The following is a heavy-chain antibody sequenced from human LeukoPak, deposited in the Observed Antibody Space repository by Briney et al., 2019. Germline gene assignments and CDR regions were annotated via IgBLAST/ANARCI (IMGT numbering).Heavy chain of an antibody. V-gene: IGHV3-30*02. J-gene: IGHJ4*02. Sequence: PGGSLRLSCAASAFTFSAYGMHWVRQTPGKGLEWVAFIRFDGVNKYYADSVKGRFTISRDNAKNSLYLQMNSLRAEDTAVYYCATLGRGYCSGGSCSPFDYWGQGTLVTVSS. CDR1: AFTFSAYG. CDR3: ATLGRGYCSGGSCSPFDY. CDR2: IRFDGVNK. D-gene: IGHD2-15*01.